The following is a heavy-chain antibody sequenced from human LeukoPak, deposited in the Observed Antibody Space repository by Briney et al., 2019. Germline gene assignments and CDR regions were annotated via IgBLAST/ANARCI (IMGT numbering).Heavy chain of an antibody. CDR2: IKPSGGST. CDR3: ARVNGQQLAIDY. J-gene: IGHJ4*02. V-gene: IGHV1-46*01. D-gene: IGHD6-13*01. CDR1: GYTFTTYY. Sequence: SVNVSCKASGYTFTTYYIHWVRQAPGRGLEWMGIIKPSGGSTSYAQKFQGRVTMTRDTSTSTVYMEVSSLRSEDTAVYYCARVNGQQLAIDYWGQGTLVTVSS.